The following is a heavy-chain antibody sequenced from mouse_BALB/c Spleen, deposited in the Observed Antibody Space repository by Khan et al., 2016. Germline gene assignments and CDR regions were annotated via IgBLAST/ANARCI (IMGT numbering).Heavy chain of an antibody. V-gene: IGHV3-2*02. CDR1: GYSITSDYA. CDR2: ISYSGST. D-gene: IGHD2-3*01. Sequence: VQLKESGPGLVKPSQSLSLTCTVTGYSITSDYAWNWIRQFPGNKLEWMGYISYSGSTSYNPSLKSRISITRDTSKNQFFLQLNSVTTEDTATYYCADGSYFDVWGAGTTVTVSS. CDR3: ADGSYFDV. J-gene: IGHJ1*01.